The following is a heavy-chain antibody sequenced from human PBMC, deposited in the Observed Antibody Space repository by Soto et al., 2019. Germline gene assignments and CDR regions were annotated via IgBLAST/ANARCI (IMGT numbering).Heavy chain of an antibody. J-gene: IGHJ4*02. CDR1: EFTFSIYA. CDR2: ISGSGGST. D-gene: IGHD2-2*02. Sequence: EVQLLESGGGLVQPGGSLRLSCAASEFTFSIYAMSWVRQAPGKGLEWVSTISGSGGSTYYADSVKGRFTISRDSSKNTLFLQMTSLRAKDTAVYFCARVLCSSSSCYRRGFDFWGQGTLVTVSS. CDR3: ARVLCSSSSCYRRGFDF. V-gene: IGHV3-23*01.